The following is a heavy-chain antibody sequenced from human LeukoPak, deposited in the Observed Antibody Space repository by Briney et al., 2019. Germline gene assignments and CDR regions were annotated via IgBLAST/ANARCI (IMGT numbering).Heavy chain of an antibody. J-gene: IGHJ4*02. CDR3: ARGEGSYFDY. CDR1: GGSISSGGYS. Sequence: SQTLSLTCAVSGGSISSGGYSWSWVRPPPGKGLEWIGYMYDSGSTYYNPSLKSRVTISVDRSKNQFSLKLSSVTAADTAVYYCARGEGSYFDYWGQGTLVTVSS. V-gene: IGHV4-30-2*01. CDR2: MYDSGST.